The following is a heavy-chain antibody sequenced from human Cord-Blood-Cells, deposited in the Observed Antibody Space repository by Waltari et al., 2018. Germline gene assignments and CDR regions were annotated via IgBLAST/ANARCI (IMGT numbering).Heavy chain of an antibody. D-gene: IGHD6-6*01. V-gene: IGHV1-69*01. CDR3: ARVYSSSSKWYWYFDL. CDR2: IIPIFGTA. Sequence: HVQLVQSGAEVKKPGSSVKVSCKAAGGTFGSYAISWLRQAPGQGLEWMGGIIPIFGTANHAQKFQCRVTITADEATSTAYMELSSLRSEDTAVYYCARVYSSSSKWYWYFDLWGRGTLVTVSS. J-gene: IGHJ2*01. CDR1: GGTFGSYA.